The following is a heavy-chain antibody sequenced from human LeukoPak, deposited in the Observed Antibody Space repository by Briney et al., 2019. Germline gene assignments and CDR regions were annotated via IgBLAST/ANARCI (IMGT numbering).Heavy chain of an antibody. D-gene: IGHD2-2*01. CDR1: GGSISSISYY. CDR2: IYYSGIT. J-gene: IGHJ4*02. CDR3: ARLLIYCSSTSCHFDY. Sequence: SETLSLTCTVSGGSISSISYYWGWIRQPPGKGLEWIGSIYYSGITYYNPSLKSRVTISVETSNNQFSLKLSSVTAADTAMYYCARLLIYCSSTSCHFDYWGQGTLVTVSS. V-gene: IGHV4-39*01.